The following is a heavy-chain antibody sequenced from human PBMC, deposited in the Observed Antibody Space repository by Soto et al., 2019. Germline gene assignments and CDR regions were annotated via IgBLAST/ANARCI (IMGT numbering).Heavy chain of an antibody. D-gene: IGHD3-9*01. CDR1: GFKISSSS. J-gene: IGHJ4*02. V-gene: IGHV3-30-3*01. CDR3: ARDRYLDSYAFDS. Sequence: GGSLRLSCAAFGFKISSSSMNWVRQAPGKGLEWVSVISFEGNDKYYADSVKGRFTISRDENENTLYLQMNSLRPEDTAVYYCARDRYLDSYAFDSWGQGT. CDR2: ISFEGNDK.